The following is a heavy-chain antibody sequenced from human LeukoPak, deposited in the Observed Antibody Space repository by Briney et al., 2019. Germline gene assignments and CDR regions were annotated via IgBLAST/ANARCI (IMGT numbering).Heavy chain of an antibody. CDR3: HPLGYTSN. Sequence: PGGSLRLSCAVSGFTSQFTFSSRWMRWVRQAPGKGLVWVSLVKTDGSPNYADSVRGRFTVSRDNAKNTLYLQMNNLRVEDTALYFCHPLGYTSNWGQGALVTVSS. V-gene: IGHV3-74*01. D-gene: IGHD1-1*01. CDR2: VKTDGSP. CDR1: GFTSQFTFSSRW. J-gene: IGHJ4*02.